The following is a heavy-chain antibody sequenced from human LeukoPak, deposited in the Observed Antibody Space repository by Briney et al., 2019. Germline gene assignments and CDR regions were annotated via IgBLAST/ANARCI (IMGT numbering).Heavy chain of an antibody. CDR3: AIXYQRERGRVDY. D-gene: IGHD1-26*01. Sequence: PSETLSLTCTVSGGSISSSSYYWGWIRQPPGKGLEWIGSIYHSGSTYYNPSLKSRVTISVDTSKNQFSLKLSSVTAADTAVYXCAIXYQRERGRVDYWGQGTLVTVSS. V-gene: IGHV4-39*07. J-gene: IGHJ4*02. CDR1: GGSISSSSYY. CDR2: IYHSGST.